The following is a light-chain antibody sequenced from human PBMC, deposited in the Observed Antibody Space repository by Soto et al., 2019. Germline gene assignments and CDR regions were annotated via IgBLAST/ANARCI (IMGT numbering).Light chain of an antibody. J-gene: IGKJ1*01. CDR1: QSITNW. Sequence: DVQMTQSPSTLSASVGDRVTITCRASQSITNWLAWYQQKPGKAPKLLIYKASSLESGVPSRFSGSGSGTEFTLTISSLQPDDFATYYCQHYYSYPWTFGQGTKVDIK. CDR3: QHYYSYPWT. CDR2: KAS. V-gene: IGKV1-5*03.